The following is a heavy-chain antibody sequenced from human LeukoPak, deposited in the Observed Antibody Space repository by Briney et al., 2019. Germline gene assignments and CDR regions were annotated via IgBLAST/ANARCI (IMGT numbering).Heavy chain of an antibody. CDR1: GGTFSSYA. Sequence: ASVKVSCKASGGTFSSYAISWVRQAPGQGLGWMGIIIPSSGSTTYAQKFQGRVTMTRDTSTKTVYMELSSLTSDDTAVYFCARSDYNDYRGLGFWGQGTPVTVS. CDR2: IIPSSGST. CDR3: ARSDYNDYRGLGF. J-gene: IGHJ4*02. D-gene: IGHD4-11*01. V-gene: IGHV1-46*01.